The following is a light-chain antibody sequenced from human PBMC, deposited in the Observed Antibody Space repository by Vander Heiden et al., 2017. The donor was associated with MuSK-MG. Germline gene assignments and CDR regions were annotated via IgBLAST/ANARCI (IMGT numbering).Light chain of an antibody. CDR3: QQYGSSAIT. V-gene: IGKV3-20*01. CDR1: QSVSSSY. CDR2: GAS. J-gene: IGKJ5*01. Sequence: EIVLTQSPGTLSLSPGERATLSCRASQSVSSSYLAWYQQKPGQAPRPLIYGASSRATGIPDRFSGRGSGTDFTLTISRLEPEDFAVYYCQQYGSSAITFGPGTRLEIK.